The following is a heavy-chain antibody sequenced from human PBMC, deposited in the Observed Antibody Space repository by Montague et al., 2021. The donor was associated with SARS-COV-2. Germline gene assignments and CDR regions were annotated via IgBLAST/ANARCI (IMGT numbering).Heavy chain of an antibody. CDR2: IYYTSKCYN. CDR1: GDSVSHNRAA. Sequence: CAISGDSVSHNRAAWNWVRQSPPRGLEWLGRIYYTSKCYNDYALFVKSRITINTDTSKNQVSLRLNSVTPEDTAVYFCAREVDNYFGYWGQGTLVTVSS. D-gene: IGHD3-9*01. CDR3: AREVDNYFGY. J-gene: IGHJ4*02. V-gene: IGHV6-1*01.